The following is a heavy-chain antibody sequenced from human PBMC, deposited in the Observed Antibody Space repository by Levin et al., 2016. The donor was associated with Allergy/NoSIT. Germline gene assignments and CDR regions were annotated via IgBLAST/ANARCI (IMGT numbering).Heavy chain of an antibody. CDR2: ISSSSSYI. J-gene: IGHJ4*02. CDR3: ARDRMDIVAGAADY. D-gene: IGHD5-12*01. V-gene: IGHV3-21*01. Sequence: VRQAPGKGLEWVSSISSSSSYIYYADSVKGRFTISRDNAKNSLYLQMNSLRAEDTAVYYCARDRMDIVAGAADYWGQGTLVTVSS.